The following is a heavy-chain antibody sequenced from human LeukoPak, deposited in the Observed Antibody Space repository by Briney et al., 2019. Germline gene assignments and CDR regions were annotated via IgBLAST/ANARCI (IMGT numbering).Heavy chain of an antibody. V-gene: IGHV1-3*04. J-gene: IGHJ4*02. D-gene: IGHD4-17*01. Sequence: GASVKVSCMASGYTSTTYAIHWVRQAPGQRLEWMGWINTANGNTKYSQKFQGRVTITRDTSASTAYMELSGLRSADTAVYYCARDLGDYPFYFDYWGQGTLVTVSS. CDR3: ARDLGDYPFYFDY. CDR2: INTANGNT. CDR1: GYTSTTYA.